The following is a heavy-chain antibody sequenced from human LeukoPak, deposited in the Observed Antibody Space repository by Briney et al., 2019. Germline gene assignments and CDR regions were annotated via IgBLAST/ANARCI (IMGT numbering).Heavy chain of an antibody. V-gene: IGHV3-9*01. CDR3: AKALGSTVTTRTYFDY. D-gene: IGHD4-17*01. CDR1: GFTFHGYA. J-gene: IGHJ4*02. Sequence: GGSLRLSCAASGFTFHGYAMNWVRQAPGKGLEWVSGISWNGSNICYADSVRGRFTISRDNAGNSLYLQMNSLRPEDTALYYCAKALGSTVTTRTYFDYWGQGTLVTVSS. CDR2: ISWNGSNI.